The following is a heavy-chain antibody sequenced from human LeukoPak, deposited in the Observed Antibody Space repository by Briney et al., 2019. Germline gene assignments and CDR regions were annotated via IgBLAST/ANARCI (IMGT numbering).Heavy chain of an antibody. V-gene: IGHV3-23*01. J-gene: IGHJ4*02. CDR3: AKGSYFSGYDQYYFDC. CDR1: GFTFSSYA. CDR2: ISGSGGST. D-gene: IGHD5-12*01. Sequence: GGSLRLSCAASGFTFSSYALSWVRQAPGKGLEWVSGISGSGGSTSYADSVKGRFTISRDNSKNTLYLQMNSLRAEGTAVYYCAKGSYFSGYDQYYFDCWGQGSLVTVSS.